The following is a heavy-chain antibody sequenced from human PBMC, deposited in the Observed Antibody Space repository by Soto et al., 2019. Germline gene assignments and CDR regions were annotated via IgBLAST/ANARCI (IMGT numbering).Heavy chain of an antibody. CDR2: INHTGTT. CDR3: ADPPASF. J-gene: IGHJ4*02. Sequence: QVQLQESGPGLVKPSETLSLTCTVSGGSMSGTNFWNWVRQPPGKGLEWIGEINHTGTTNYNPFLKSRVTISVDTSKNQFSLKLTSVTAADTAVYYCADPPASFWGQGLLVTVSS. V-gene: IGHV4-4*02. CDR1: GGSMSGTNF. D-gene: IGHD6-6*01.